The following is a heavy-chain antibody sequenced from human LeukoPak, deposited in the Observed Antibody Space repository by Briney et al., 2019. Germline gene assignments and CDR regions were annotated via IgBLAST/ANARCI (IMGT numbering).Heavy chain of an antibody. CDR3: ARDSSSWYYPAPNFDY. Sequence: PSETLSLTCTVSGGSISNYYWNWIRQPPGKGLEWIGYIYYSGTTNYNPSLKSRVSMSVDTSKNQFSLKLSSVTAADTAVYYCARDSSSWYYPAPNFDYWGQGTLVTVSS. D-gene: IGHD6-13*01. CDR2: IYYSGTT. V-gene: IGHV4-59*01. CDR1: GGSISNYY. J-gene: IGHJ4*02.